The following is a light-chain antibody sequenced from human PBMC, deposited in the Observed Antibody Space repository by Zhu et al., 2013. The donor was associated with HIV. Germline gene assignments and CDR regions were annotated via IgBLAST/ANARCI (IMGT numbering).Light chain of an antibody. CDR1: NPNIGSNY. J-gene: IGLJ2*01. V-gene: IGLV2-14*01. CDR2: EVS. CDR3: SSYTGSSVV. Sequence: QSVLTQPPSASGTPGQRVTISCSGSNPNIGSNYVYWYQQHPGKAPKLIIFEVSNRPSGVSSRFSGSKSGNTASLTISGLQAEDEADYYCSSYTGSSVVFGGGTKLTVL.